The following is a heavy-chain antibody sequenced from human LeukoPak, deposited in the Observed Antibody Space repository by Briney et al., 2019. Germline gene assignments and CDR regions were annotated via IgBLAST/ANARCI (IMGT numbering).Heavy chain of an antibody. CDR1: GGSISSGGYS. D-gene: IGHD3-16*02. CDR3: ARGGYDYVWGSYPPGPYFDY. J-gene: IGHJ4*02. CDR2: IYHSGST. Sequence: SETLSLTCAVSGGSISSGGYSWSWIRPPPGKGLEWIGYIYHSGSTYYNPSLKSRVTISVDRSKNQFSLKLSSVTAADTAVYYCARGGYDYVWGSYPPGPYFDYWGQGTLVTVSS. V-gene: IGHV4-30-2*01.